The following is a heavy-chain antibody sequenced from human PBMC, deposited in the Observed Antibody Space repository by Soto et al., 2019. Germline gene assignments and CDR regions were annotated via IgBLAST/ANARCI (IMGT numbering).Heavy chain of an antibody. V-gene: IGHV3-66*01. CDR1: GFAVGSNY. D-gene: IGHD2-15*01. CDR3: ARAGTVASWGNWLDP. Sequence: ASVKVSCAPSGFAVGSNYVNWVRQAPGKGLEWVSVIYSGGETYYADSVKGRFTISRDNFKNTVYLQMSSLRAEDTAVYYCARAGTVASWGNWLDPWGQGTLVTVSS. J-gene: IGHJ5*02. CDR2: IYSGGET.